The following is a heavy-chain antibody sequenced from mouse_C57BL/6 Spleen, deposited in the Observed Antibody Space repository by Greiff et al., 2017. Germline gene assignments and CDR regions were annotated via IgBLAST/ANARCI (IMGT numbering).Heavy chain of an antibody. D-gene: IGHD1-1*01. J-gene: IGHJ2*01. CDR1: GYTFTAYN. CDR2: LNPNNGGT. V-gene: IGHV1-22*01. Sequence: VQLKQSGPELVKPGASVTMSCKASGYTFTAYNMHWVKQSHGKSLEWIGYLNPNNGGTSYNQKFKGKATLTVNKSSSTAYMELRSLTSKDSAVYYCASTIVAGEYFDYWGQGTTRTVSS. CDR3: ASTIVAGEYFDY.